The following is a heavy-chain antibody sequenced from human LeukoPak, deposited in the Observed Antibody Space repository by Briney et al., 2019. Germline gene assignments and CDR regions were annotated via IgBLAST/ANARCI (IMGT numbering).Heavy chain of an antibody. J-gene: IGHJ4*02. CDR2: IYPGDSDT. CDR1: GYIFTSYW. CDR3: ARSTYYYDSSGYYDFDY. D-gene: IGHD3-22*01. Sequence: PGESLKISCKGSGYIFTSYWIGWVRQMPGKGLEWMGIIYPGDSDTRYSPSFQGQVTISADKSISTAYLQWSSLKASDTAMYYCARSTYYYDSSGYYDFDYWGQGTLVTVSS. V-gene: IGHV5-51*01.